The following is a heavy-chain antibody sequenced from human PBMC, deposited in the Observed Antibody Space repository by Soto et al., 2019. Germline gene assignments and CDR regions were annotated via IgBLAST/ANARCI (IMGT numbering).Heavy chain of an antibody. CDR1: GGSVSSGSYY. J-gene: IGHJ4*02. CDR2: IYYSGST. V-gene: IGHV4-61*01. Sequence: SETLSLTCTVSGGSVSSGSYYWSWIRQPPGKGLEWIGYIYYSGSTNYNPSLKSRVTISVDTSKNQFSLELSSVTAADTAVYYCARGLAALYYFDYWGQGTLVTVSS. D-gene: IGHD3-16*01. CDR3: ARGLAALYYFDY.